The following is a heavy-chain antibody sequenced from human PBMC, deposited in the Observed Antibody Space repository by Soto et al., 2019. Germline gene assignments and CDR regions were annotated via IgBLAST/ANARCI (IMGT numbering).Heavy chain of an antibody. CDR1: GGTFSSYA. J-gene: IGHJ6*02. Sequence: SVKVSCKASGGTFSSYAISWVRQAPGQGLEWMGGIIPILGTANYAQKFQGRVTITADESTSTAYMELSSLRSEDTAVYYCARVHIVATIIPDVWGQGTTVTVSS. V-gene: IGHV1-69*13. CDR2: IIPILGTA. D-gene: IGHD5-12*01. CDR3: ARVHIVATIIPDV.